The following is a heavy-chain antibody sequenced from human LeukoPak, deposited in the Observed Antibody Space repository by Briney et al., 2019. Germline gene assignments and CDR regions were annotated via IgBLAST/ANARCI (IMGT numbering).Heavy chain of an antibody. Sequence: GGSLRLSCVASGFTFSSYAMSWVRQAPGKGLEWVSAISGSGGSTYYADSVKGRFTISRDNSKKTLYLQMNSLRAEDTAVYYCAKDRLELRPTHFDYWGQGTLVTVSS. CDR3: AKDRLELRPTHFDY. J-gene: IGHJ4*02. CDR1: GFTFSSYA. V-gene: IGHV3-23*01. CDR2: ISGSGGST. D-gene: IGHD1-7*01.